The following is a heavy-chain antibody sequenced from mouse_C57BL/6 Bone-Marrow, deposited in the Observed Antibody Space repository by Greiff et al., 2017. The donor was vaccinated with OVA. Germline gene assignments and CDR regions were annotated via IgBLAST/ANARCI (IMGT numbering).Heavy chain of an antibody. CDR3: AREGLGRFAY. J-gene: IGHJ3*01. D-gene: IGHD4-1*01. Sequence: SGPVLVKPGASVKMSCKASGYTFTDYYMNWVKQSHGKSLEWIGVINPYNGGTSYNQKFKGKATLTVDKSSSTAYMELNSLTSEDSAVYYCAREGLGRFAYWGQGTLVTVSA. V-gene: IGHV1-19*01. CDR1: GYTFTDYY. CDR2: INPYNGGT.